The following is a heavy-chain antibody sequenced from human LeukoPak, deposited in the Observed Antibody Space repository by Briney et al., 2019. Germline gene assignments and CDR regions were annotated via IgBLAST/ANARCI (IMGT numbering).Heavy chain of an antibody. Sequence: PSQTLSLTCIVSGGSISSGAYYWTWIRQPPGKGLEWIAYIYYSGSTDYNPSLKSRVTISIDTSKNQFSLRLSSVTAADTAVYYCARARVPAPFDYWGRGTLVTVSS. CDR1: GGSISSGAYY. CDR3: ARARVPAPFDY. J-gene: IGHJ4*02. V-gene: IGHV4-61*08. CDR2: IYYSGST. D-gene: IGHD4/OR15-4a*01.